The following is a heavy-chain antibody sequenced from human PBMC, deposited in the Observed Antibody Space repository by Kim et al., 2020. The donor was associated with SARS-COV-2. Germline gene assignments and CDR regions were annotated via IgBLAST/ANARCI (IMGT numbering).Heavy chain of an antibody. V-gene: IGHV3-7*03. CDR2: IRRDEATK. CDR3: AKGDGSDAGIYFDS. D-gene: IGHD5-12*01. CDR1: GFTFNRYW. J-gene: IGHJ4*02. Sequence: GGSLRLSCAASGFTFNRYWMTWVRQAPGKGLEWFANIRRDEATKFYADSVTGRFTISRHNSKNSVFLQMDNLRPDDTAVYYCAKGDGSDAGIYFDSWGQGTRVTVS.